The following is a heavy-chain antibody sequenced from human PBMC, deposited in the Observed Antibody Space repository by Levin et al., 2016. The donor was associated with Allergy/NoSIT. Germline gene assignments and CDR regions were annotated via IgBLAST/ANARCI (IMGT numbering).Heavy chain of an antibody. CDR2: IKQDGSEK. J-gene: IGHJ2*01. CDR1: GFTFSSYW. V-gene: IGHV3-7*02. Sequence: GGSLRLSCAASGFTFSSYWMSWVRQAPGKGLEWVANIKQDGSEKYYVDSVKGRFTISRDNAKNSLYLQMNSLRAEDTAVYYCASSGYSYGYLDHGGNWYFDLWGRGTLVTVSS. D-gene: IGHD5-18*01. CDR3: ASSGYSYGYLDHGGNWYFDL.